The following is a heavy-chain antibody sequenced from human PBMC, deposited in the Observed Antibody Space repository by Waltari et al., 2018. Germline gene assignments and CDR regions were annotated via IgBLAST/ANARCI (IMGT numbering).Heavy chain of an antibody. J-gene: IGHJ6*02. CDR1: GFSLSNARMG. CDR2: IFSNDEK. V-gene: IGHV2-26*01. D-gene: IGHD3-3*01. Sequence: QVTLKESGPVLVKPTETLTLTCTVSGFSLSNARMGVSWIRQPPGKALEWLAHIFSNDEKSYSTSLKSRLTISKDTSKSQVVLTMTNMDPVDTATYYCARSEIKTDFWSGYLYYYGMDVWGQGTTVTVSS. CDR3: ARSEIKTDFWSGYLYYYGMDV.